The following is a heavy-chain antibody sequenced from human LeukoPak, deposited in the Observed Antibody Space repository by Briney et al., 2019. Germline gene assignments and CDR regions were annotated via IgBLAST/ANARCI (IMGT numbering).Heavy chain of an antibody. D-gene: IGHD5-12*01. Sequence: ASVKVSCKASGYTFTSYDINWVRQATGQGLEWMGWMNPNSGNTGYTQKFQGRVTMTRNTSISTAYMELSSLRSEDTAVYYCARGVSGYDNYYYYYYMDVWGKGTTVTISS. CDR1: GYTFTSYD. V-gene: IGHV1-8*01. J-gene: IGHJ6*03. CDR2: MNPNSGNT. CDR3: ARGVSGYDNYYYYYYMDV.